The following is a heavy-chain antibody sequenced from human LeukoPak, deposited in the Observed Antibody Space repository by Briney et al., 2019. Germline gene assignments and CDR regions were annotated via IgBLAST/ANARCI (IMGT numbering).Heavy chain of an antibody. J-gene: IGHJ3*02. CDR3: ARDTYDILTGYYKWAFDI. D-gene: IGHD3-9*01. V-gene: IGHV3-21*06. CDR2: ISSSSSYI. Sequence: GGSLRLSCAASGFTFSNFRMNWVRQAPGKGLEWVSSISSSSSYIYYADSVKGRFTISRDNAKNSLYLQMNSLRAEDTAVYYCARDTYDILTGYYKWAFDIWGQGTMVTVSS. CDR1: GFTFSNFR.